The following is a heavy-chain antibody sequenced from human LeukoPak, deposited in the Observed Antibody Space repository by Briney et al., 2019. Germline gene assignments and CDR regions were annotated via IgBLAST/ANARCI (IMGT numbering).Heavy chain of an antibody. V-gene: IGHV3-23*01. D-gene: IGHD2-21*02. J-gene: IGHJ4*02. CDR3: AKSSALVVVTAMPY. Sequence: GGSLRLSCAASGFTFSDYYMSWVRQAPGRGLEWVSGVSGSGAGTYYADSVKGRFTISRDNSKNTLYLQMNSLRAEDTAIYYCAKSSALVVVTAMPYWGQGSLVTVSS. CDR2: VSGSGAGT. CDR1: GFTFSDYY.